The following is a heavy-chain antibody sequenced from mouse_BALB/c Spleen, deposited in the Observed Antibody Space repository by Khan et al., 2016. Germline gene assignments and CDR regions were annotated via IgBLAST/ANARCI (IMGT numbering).Heavy chain of an antibody. J-gene: IGHJ4*01. Sequence: QVQLKQSGTELVRPGASVKLSCKASGYSFTRYWKNWVKQRPGQGLEWIGMIHPSDSESRLNQKFKDKATLTVDNSSSIAYMQLSSPTSEDSAVYYCTRSAYGNHPYYAMDYWGQGTSVTVSS. D-gene: IGHD2-1*01. V-gene: IGHV1-61*01. CDR3: TRSAYGNHPYYAMDY. CDR1: GYSFTRYW. CDR2: IHPSDSES.